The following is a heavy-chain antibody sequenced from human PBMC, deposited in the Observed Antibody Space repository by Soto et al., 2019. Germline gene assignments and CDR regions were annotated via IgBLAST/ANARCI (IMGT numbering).Heavy chain of an antibody. D-gene: IGHD1-26*01. Sequence: EVQLVESGGNLVQPGGSLRLSCVASGFSFRSYSMNWVRQAPGKGPEWVAYVSGSGNTQYYADSVKGRFTISRDNAKQSLYLQLYSLRDEDTAVYYCARDPKSGNQKLYFDYWGQGALVTVSS. J-gene: IGHJ4*02. CDR2: VSGSGNTQ. V-gene: IGHV3-48*02. CDR1: GFSFRSYS. CDR3: ARDPKSGNQKLYFDY.